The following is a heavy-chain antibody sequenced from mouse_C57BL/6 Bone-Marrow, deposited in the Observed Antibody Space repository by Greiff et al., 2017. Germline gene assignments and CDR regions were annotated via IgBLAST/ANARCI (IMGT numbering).Heavy chain of an antibody. V-gene: IGHV5-6*01. Sequence: VQLKESGGDLVKPGGSLKLSCEASGFTFSSYGMSWVRQTPDKRLEWVATISSGGSYTYYQDSVKGRFTISRDNAKNTLYLQMSSLKSEDKAMYYCARTTTVVDYAMDYWGQGTSVTVSS. CDR2: ISSGGSYT. D-gene: IGHD1-1*01. J-gene: IGHJ4*01. CDR3: ARTTTVVDYAMDY. CDR1: GFTFSSYG.